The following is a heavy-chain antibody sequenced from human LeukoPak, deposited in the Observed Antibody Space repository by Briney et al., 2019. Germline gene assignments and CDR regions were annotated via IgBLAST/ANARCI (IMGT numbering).Heavy chain of an antibody. CDR1: GCSFSDYS. D-gene: IGHD3-10*01. V-gene: IGHV1-2*06. J-gene: IGHJ4*02. CDR2: INPNSGGT. CDR3: ARGGSGSGYLYYFDF. Sequence: GASVKVSCKASGCSFSDYSMNWVRQAPGQGLEWIGRINPNSGGTSYAQNFQGRVSMTRDTSISTTYMELSGLTSVDTAVYYCARGGSGSGYLYYFDFWGQGTLVSVSS.